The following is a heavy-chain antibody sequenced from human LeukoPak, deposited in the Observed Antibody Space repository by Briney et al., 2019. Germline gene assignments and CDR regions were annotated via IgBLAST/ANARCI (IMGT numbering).Heavy chain of an antibody. CDR2: IYWDDDK. Sequence: SGPTLVKPTQTLTLTCTFSGFSLSTSGVGVGWIRQPPGKALEWLALIYWDDDKRYSPSLKSRLTITKDTSKNQVVLTMTNMDPVDTATYYCALTYYDILRDAFDIWGQGTMVTVSS. J-gene: IGHJ3*02. V-gene: IGHV2-5*02. CDR1: GFSLSTSGVG. CDR3: ALTYYDILRDAFDI. D-gene: IGHD3-9*01.